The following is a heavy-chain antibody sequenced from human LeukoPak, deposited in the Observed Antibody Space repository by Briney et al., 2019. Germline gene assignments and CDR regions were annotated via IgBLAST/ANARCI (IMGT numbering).Heavy chain of an antibody. Sequence: ASVKVSCKASGYTFTSYYMHWVRQAPGQGLEWMGIINPSGGSTSYAQKFQARVTMTRDASTTTVYMELSSMRSKVTAVYYCARGPPPYGSGTYYLDYWGQGTLVTVSS. V-gene: IGHV1-46*01. J-gene: IGHJ4*02. CDR1: GYTFTSYY. CDR2: INPSGGST. D-gene: IGHD3-10*01. CDR3: ARGPPPYGSGTYYLDY.